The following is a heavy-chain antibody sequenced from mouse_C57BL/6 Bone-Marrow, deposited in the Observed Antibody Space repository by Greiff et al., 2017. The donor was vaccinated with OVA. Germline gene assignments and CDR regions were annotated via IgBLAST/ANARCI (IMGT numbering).Heavy chain of an antibody. J-gene: IGHJ3*01. V-gene: IGHV3-6*01. Sequence: EVQLVESGPGLVKPSQSLSLTCSVTGYSITSGYYWNWIRQFPGNKLEWMGYISYDGSNNYNPSLKNRISITRDTSKNQFFLKLNSVTTEDTATYYCARDRLSWGQGTLVTVSA. CDR2: ISYDGSN. CDR1: GYSITSGYY. CDR3: ARDRLS.